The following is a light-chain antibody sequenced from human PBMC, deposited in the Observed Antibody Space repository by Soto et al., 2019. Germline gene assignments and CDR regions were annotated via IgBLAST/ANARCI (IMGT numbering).Light chain of an antibody. J-gene: IGLJ1*01. V-gene: IGLV2-14*01. CDR1: SSGVGGYDF. Sequence: QSALTQPASVAGSPGQSITISCAGTSSGVGGYDFVSWYQHHPGRAPKLLIYEVSGRPSGVSYRFSGSKSGNTASLIISGLQAEDEAYYYCSSYGSSGTSVFGTGTKVTVL. CDR2: EVS. CDR3: SSYGSSGTSV.